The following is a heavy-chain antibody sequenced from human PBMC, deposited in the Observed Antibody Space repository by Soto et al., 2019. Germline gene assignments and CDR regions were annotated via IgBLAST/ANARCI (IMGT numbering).Heavy chain of an antibody. J-gene: IGHJ5*02. D-gene: IGHD1-26*01. CDR3: TTGHFAAELLFDP. CDR1: GLTLSTAW. CDR2: IKSKTDGATT. Sequence: EVHLVQSGGGLVKPGGSLRLSCEASGLTLSTAWTNWVRQAPGKGLEWVGHIKSKTDGATTDFAAPVKGRFTISRDDSQNTLYLQMNGLQTEDTAVYYCTTGHFAAELLFDPWGQGTLVTVSS. V-gene: IGHV3-15*07.